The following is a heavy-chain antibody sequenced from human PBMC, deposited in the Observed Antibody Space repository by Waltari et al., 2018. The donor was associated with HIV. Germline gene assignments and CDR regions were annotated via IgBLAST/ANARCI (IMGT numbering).Heavy chain of an antibody. V-gene: IGHV4-61*02. CDR1: GGSISSGSYY. CDR2: IYTSGST. Sequence: QVQLQESGPGLVKPSQTLSLTCTVSGGSISSGSYYWSWIRQPAGKGLGLIGRIYTSGSTTSNPALKSRVTISVDTSKNQFSLKLRSVTAADTAVYYCARAYYDFWSGTGSSGNWFDPWGQGTLVTVSS. CDR3: ARAYYDFWSGTGSSGNWFDP. D-gene: IGHD3-3*01. J-gene: IGHJ5*02.